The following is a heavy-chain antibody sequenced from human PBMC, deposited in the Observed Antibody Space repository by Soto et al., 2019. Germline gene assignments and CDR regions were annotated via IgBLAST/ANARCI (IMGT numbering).Heavy chain of an antibody. D-gene: IGHD1-26*01. CDR2: ISYDGSNK. J-gene: IGHJ6*02. CDR1: GFTFSSYG. CDR3: AKPLWEVSNPYYYYGMDV. V-gene: IGHV3-30*18. Sequence: PGGSLRLSCAASGFTFSSYGMHWVRQAPGKGLEWVAVISYDGSNKYYADSVKGRFTISRDNSKNTLYLQMNSLRAEDTAVYYCAKPLWEVSNPYYYYGMDVWGQGTTVTV.